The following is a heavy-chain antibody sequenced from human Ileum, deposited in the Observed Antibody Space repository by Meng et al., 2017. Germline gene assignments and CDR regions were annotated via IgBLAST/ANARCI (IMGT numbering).Heavy chain of an antibody. CDR1: GCSVSTGGFQ. Sequence: VQLQEWGTGRGTPAETLSLLCTVSGCSVSTGGFQLGWGRRRPGKGLVWIGYASTNYNTSLNSRVTMSFETSKNQFSQELSSVTDADTAVCYCASDHWGSLDYWGQGILVTVSS. J-gene: IGHJ4*02. CDR3: ASDHWGSLDY. V-gene: IGHV4-61*08. CDR2: AST. D-gene: IGHD7-27*01.